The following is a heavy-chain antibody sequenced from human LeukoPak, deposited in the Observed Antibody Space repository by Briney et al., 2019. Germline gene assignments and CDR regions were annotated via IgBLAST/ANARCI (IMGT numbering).Heavy chain of an antibody. V-gene: IGHV1-8*01. D-gene: IGHD3-22*01. CDR2: MNPNSGNT. CDR3: ARRPSDSRGFDY. Sequence: ASVKVSCKASGYTFTSYDINWVRQATGQGPEWMGWMNPNSGNTGYAQKFQGRVTMTRNTSISTAYMELSSLRSEDRAVYYCARRPSDSRGFDYWGQGTLVTVSS. J-gene: IGHJ4*02. CDR1: GYTFTSYD.